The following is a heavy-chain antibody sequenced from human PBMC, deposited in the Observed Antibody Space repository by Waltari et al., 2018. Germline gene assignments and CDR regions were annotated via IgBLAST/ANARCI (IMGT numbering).Heavy chain of an antibody. D-gene: IGHD3-22*01. CDR3: ARRGNYYDSSGYFDAFDI. J-gene: IGHJ3*02. CDR1: GGSISSSSYY. V-gene: IGHV4-39*07. Sequence: QLQLQESGPGLVKPSETLSLTCTVSGGSISSSSYYWGWIRQPPGKGLEWIGSIYYSGSNYYHPSRKSRVTISVDTSKNQFSLKLSSVTAADTAVYYCARRGNYYDSSGYFDAFDIWGQGTMVTVSS. CDR2: IYYSGSN.